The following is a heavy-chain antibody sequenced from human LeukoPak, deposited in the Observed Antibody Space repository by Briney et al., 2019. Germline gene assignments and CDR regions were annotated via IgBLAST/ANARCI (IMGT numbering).Heavy chain of an antibody. CDR3: ARGIFDSSGYYYDDY. CDR2: INHTGST. CDR1: GGSFSGYY. D-gene: IGHD3-22*01. V-gene: IGHV4-34*01. Sequence: SETLSLTCAVYGGSFSGYYWSWIRQPPGKGLEWIGEINHTGSTNYNPSPKSRVTISVDTSKNQFSLKLSSVTAADTAVYYCARGIFDSSGYYYDDYWGQGTLVTVSS. J-gene: IGHJ4*02.